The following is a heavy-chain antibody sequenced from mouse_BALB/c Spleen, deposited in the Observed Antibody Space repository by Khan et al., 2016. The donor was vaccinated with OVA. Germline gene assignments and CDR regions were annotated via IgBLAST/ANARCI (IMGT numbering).Heavy chain of an antibody. J-gene: IGHJ2*01. D-gene: IGHD4-1*01. Sequence: VQLKESGAELVKPGASVKLSCTASGFNIKDTHMHWVKQRPEQGLEWIGRIDPANDNSKYDPRFQGKATITADTSSNTAYLHLSSLTSDDTAVYYCAPAGTGDYFDYWGQGTTLTVSS. CDR1: GFNIKDTH. CDR3: APAGTGDYFDY. V-gene: IGHV14-3*02. CDR2: IDPANDNS.